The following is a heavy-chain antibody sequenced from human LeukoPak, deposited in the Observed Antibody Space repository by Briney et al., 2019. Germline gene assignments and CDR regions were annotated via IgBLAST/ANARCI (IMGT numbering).Heavy chain of an antibody. CDR1: GGTFSSYA. CDR3: AREANWGPYWYFDL. D-gene: IGHD7-27*01. V-gene: IGHV1-69*04. Sequence: ASVKVSCKASGGTFSSYAISWVRQAPGQGLEWMGRIIPILGIANYAQKFQGRATITADKSTSTAYMELSSLRSEDTAVYYCAREANWGPYWYFDLWGRGTLVTVSS. J-gene: IGHJ2*01. CDR2: IIPILGIA.